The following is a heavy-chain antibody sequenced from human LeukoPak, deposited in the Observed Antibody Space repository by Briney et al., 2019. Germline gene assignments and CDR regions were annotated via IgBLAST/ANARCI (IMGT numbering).Heavy chain of an antibody. CDR2: VSGSGGST. D-gene: IGHD2-2*01. CDR3: AASLPNIVVVPATKGPFGY. Sequence: QTGGSLRLSCAASGFTFSSYTMSWVRQAPGKGLEWVSGVSGSGGSTHYADSVKGRFTISRDNSKNTLYLQMNSLRAEDTAAYYCAASLPNIVVVPATKGPFGYWGQGTLVTVSS. V-gene: IGHV3-23*01. J-gene: IGHJ4*02. CDR1: GFTFSSYT.